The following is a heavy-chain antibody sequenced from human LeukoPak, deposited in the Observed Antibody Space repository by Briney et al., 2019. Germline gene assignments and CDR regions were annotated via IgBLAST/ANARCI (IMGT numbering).Heavy chain of an antibody. CDR3: ARLLSSWDDY. V-gene: IGHV3-11*04. CDR2: ISSSGSTI. Sequence: GGSLRLSCAASGFTFNEYYMSWIRQAPGKGLEWVSYISSSGSTIYYADSVKGRFTISRDNAKNTLYLQMNSLRAEDTAVYYCARLLSSWDDYWGQGTLVTVSS. J-gene: IGHJ4*02. CDR1: GFTFNEYY. D-gene: IGHD6-13*01.